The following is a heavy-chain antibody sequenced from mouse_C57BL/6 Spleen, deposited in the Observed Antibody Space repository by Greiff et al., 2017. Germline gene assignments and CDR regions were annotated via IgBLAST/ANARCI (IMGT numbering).Heavy chain of an antibody. Sequence: QVQLQQSGAELVRPGASVKLSCKASGYTFTDYYINWVKQRPGQGLEWIARIYPGSGNNYYNEKFKGKATLTAEKSSSTAYMQLSSLTSEDSAVYCCAREETLYYAMDYWGQGTSVTVSS. CDR3: AREETLYYAMDY. CDR2: IYPGSGNN. J-gene: IGHJ4*01. V-gene: IGHV1-76*01. CDR1: GYTFTDYY.